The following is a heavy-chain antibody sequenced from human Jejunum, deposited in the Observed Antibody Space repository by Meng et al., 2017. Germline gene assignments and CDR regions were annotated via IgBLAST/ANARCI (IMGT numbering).Heavy chain of an antibody. Sequence: VRVQEPVPGLVKPSEPLSLTCAVSGGSIESNNWWTWIRQPPGQGLEWIGEVYHSGSTHYNPSLQSRVTISIDNSKNRFSLSLNSVTAADTAIYYCARADYVRYFDLWGRGTLVTVSS. V-gene: IGHV4-4*02. J-gene: IGHJ2*01. CDR3: ARADYVRYFDL. D-gene: IGHD3-10*02. CDR2: VYHSGST. CDR1: GGSIESNNW.